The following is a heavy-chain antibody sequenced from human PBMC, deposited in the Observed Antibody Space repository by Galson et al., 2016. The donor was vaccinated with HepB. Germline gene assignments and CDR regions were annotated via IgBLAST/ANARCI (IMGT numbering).Heavy chain of an antibody. V-gene: IGHV4-39*02. CDR3: ARIVVLLYYFDY. CDR1: YGSISSSSYY. CDR2: LYGSGNT. D-gene: IGHD3-22*01. J-gene: IGHJ4*02. Sequence: SETLSLTCTVSYGSISSSSYYWGWVRQPPGKGLEWIGSLYGSGNTYYNPSLKSRVSISVDTSKNYFSLKLTSVTAADTAVYYCARIVVLLYYFDYWGQGALVTVTS.